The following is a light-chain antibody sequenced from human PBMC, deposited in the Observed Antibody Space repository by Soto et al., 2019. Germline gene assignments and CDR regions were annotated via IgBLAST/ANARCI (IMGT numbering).Light chain of an antibody. Sequence: QSALTQPPSASGSPGQSVTISCTGTRSDSGGYNYVSWYQQHPGKAPKFIIYEVNKRPSGVPDRFSGSKSGNTASLTVSGLQAEDEADYYCSSYAGANNLIFGGGTKVTVL. CDR1: RSDSGGYNY. V-gene: IGLV2-8*01. CDR3: SSYAGANNLI. J-gene: IGLJ2*01. CDR2: EVN.